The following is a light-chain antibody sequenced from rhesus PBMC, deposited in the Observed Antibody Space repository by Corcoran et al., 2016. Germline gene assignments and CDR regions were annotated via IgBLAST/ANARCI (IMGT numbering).Light chain of an antibody. CDR3: LQYNTDPPT. CDR1: QDITTS. J-gene: IGKJ1*01. Sequence: DIQMTQSPSSPSASVGDRVIITCRASQDITTSFNWYQQKPGKSPKRLIYKTSILESGVPSRFSGSGSGTDFTLTISSLQPEDFATYYCLQYNTDPPTFGQGTRVEIK. V-gene: IGKV1-43*02. CDR2: KTS.